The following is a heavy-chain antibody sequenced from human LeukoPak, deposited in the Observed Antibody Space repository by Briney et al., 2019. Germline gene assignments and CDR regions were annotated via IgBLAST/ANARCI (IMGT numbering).Heavy chain of an antibody. D-gene: IGHD6-6*01. CDR2: INHSGST. J-gene: IGHJ4*02. CDR3: ARGRIAARRVPDSPDY. V-gene: IGHV4-34*01. CDR1: GGSFSGYY. Sequence: SETLSLTCAVYGGSFSGYYWSWIRQPPGKGLEWIGEINHSGSTNYNPSLKSRVTISVDTSKNQFSLKLSSVTAADTAVYYCARGRIAARRVPDSPDYWGQGTLVTVSS.